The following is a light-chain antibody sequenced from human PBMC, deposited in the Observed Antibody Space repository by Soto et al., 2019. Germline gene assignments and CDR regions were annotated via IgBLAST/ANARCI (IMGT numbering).Light chain of an antibody. Sequence: QSVLTQPASVSGSPGQSITISCTGSNSDIGGYNSVSWYQQHPGKAPKLLIFGVTNRPSGVSDRLSGSKSGNTASLTISALQAEDEADYYCTSYTSVTIVVFGGGTKVTVL. CDR3: TSYTSVTIVV. CDR1: NSDIGGYNS. CDR2: GVT. V-gene: IGLV2-14*01. J-gene: IGLJ2*01.